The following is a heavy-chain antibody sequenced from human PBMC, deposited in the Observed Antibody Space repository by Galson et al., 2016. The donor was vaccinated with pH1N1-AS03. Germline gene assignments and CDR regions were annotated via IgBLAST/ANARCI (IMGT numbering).Heavy chain of an antibody. Sequence: LRLSCAASGFTFSSYRMNWVRHAPGKGLEWVSYIGKGSGIIYYADSVRGRFTISRDDVNNSLYLQMHSLRDEDTAVYYCAREYNGHDPRYLYGMDVWGQGTTVTVPS. CDR2: IGKGSGII. CDR1: GFTFSSYR. D-gene: IGHD5-12*01. CDR3: AREYNGHDPRYLYGMDV. V-gene: IGHV3-48*02. J-gene: IGHJ6*02.